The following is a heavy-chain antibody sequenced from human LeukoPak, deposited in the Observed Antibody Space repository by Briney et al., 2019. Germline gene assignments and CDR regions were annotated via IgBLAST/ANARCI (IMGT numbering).Heavy chain of an antibody. J-gene: IGHJ3*02. D-gene: IGHD1-7*01. CDR1: GFTFTDYA. CDR3: AKDRSNWNYLGPDAFDI. CDR2: ISGSGGST. V-gene: IGHV3-23*01. Sequence: HPGGSLRLSCASSGFTFTDYAMSWVRQAPGKGLEWVSAISGSGGSTYYADSVKGRFTISRDNSKNTLYLQMNSLRAEDTAVYYCAKDRSNWNYLGPDAFDIWGQGTMVTVSS.